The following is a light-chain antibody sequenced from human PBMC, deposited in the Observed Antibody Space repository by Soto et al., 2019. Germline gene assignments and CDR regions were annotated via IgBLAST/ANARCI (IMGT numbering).Light chain of an antibody. CDR3: QQLSNWPIT. Sequence: EIVLTQSPATLSLSPGERATLSCRASQTVSRYLAWFQQKPGQPPRLLIYDASNRATGIPARFSGSGSGADFTLTISSLEPEDFAVYYCQQLSNWPITFGQGTRLEIK. CDR2: DAS. J-gene: IGKJ5*01. V-gene: IGKV3-11*01. CDR1: QTVSRY.